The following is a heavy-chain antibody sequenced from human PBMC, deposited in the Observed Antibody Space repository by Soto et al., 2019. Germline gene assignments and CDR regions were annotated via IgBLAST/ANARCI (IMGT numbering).Heavy chain of an antibody. V-gene: IGHV4-59*05. J-gene: IGHJ4*02. CDR1: GDSISTWY. CDR3: AKNWNWGSLVH. Sequence: PSDTLSLTCAVSGDSISTWYWSWFRQPPGKGLEGIGSIFYSGSTYYNPSLKSRVTISVDTPKNQFSLKLSSVTAADTAVYYCAKNWNWGSLVHWGQGTLVTVSS. CDR2: IFYSGST. D-gene: IGHD7-27*01.